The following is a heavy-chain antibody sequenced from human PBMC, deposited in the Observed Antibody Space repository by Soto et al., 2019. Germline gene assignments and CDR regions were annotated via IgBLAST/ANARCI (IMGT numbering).Heavy chain of an antibody. CDR3: ILDCTSMSCYGYLGVDV. CDR2: IIPVFGRA. J-gene: IGHJ6*02. Sequence: QVQLIQSGAEVKTPGSSVKVSCKASGGTFSSFLMGWVRQAPGQGLEWMGGIIPVFGRATYSQKFQGRVTITADDSTSTVYMELSGLKSEDTAVYYCILDCTSMSCYGYLGVDVWGQGTTVTVS. D-gene: IGHD5-18*01. V-gene: IGHV1-69*01. CDR1: GGTFSSFL.